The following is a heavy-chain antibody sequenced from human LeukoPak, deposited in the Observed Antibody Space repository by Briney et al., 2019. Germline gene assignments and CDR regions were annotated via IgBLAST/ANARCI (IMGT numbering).Heavy chain of an antibody. D-gene: IGHD6-25*01. J-gene: IGHJ4*02. CDR2: ISGRADST. CDR3: AKLTEATFRSLFDS. Sequence: GESLRLSCVASGFIFSSYAMTWVRQTPGKGLEWVSGISGRADSTYYADSVKGRFTISRDNSKNTLYLQMNSLRADDTAVYYCAKLTEATFRSLFDSWGQGTLVAVSS. CDR1: GFIFSSYA. V-gene: IGHV3-23*01.